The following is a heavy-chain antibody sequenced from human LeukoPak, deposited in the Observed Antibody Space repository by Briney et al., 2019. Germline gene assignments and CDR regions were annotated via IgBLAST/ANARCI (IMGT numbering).Heavy chain of an antibody. J-gene: IGHJ4*02. CDR2: SFSGGST. Sequence: VRPAPGKGLGLVYISFSGGSTYYEDSVKGRFTVSSDVSKNTLYLQMNNLRGEDTAVYYCASRHCSGENCYAGPLDFWGQGIQVTVSS. V-gene: IGHV3-53*01. D-gene: IGHD2-8*02. CDR3: ASRHCSGENCYAGPLDF.